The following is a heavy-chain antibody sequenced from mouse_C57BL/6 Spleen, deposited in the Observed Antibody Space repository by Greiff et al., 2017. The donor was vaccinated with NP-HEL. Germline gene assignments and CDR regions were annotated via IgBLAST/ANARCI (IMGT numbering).Heavy chain of an antibody. CDR2: ISSGSSTI. V-gene: IGHV5-17*01. D-gene: IGHD1-1*01. CDR3: AKPITTVVADYAMDY. CDR1: GFPFSDYG. J-gene: IGHJ4*01. Sequence: EVKLVGSGGGLVKPGGSLKLSCAASGFPFSDYGMHWFRQAPEKGLEWVAYISSGSSTIYYADTVKGRFTISRDNAKNTLFLQMTSLRSEDTAMYYCAKPITTVVADYAMDYWGQGTSVTVSS.